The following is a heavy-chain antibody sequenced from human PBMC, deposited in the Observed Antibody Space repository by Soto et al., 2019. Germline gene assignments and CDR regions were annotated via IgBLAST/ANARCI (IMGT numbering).Heavy chain of an antibody. D-gene: IGHD3-3*01. CDR2: ISAYNGNT. CDR1: GYTFTSYC. CDR3: ARQQFLEWLFYFDY. Sequence: GASVKVSCKASGYTFTSYCISWVRQAPGQGLEWMGWISAYNGNTNYAQKLQGRVTMTTDTSTSTAYMELRSLRSDDTAVYYCARQQFLEWLFYFDYWGQGTLVTVSS. V-gene: IGHV1-18*01. J-gene: IGHJ4*02.